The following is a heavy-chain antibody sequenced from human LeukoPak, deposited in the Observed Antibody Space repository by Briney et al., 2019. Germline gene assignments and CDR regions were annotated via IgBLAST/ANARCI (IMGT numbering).Heavy chain of an antibody. J-gene: IGHJ5*02. CDR3: ARDRGAARRGVVWFDP. CDR1: GDSVSRNTAG. V-gene: IGHV6-1*01. CDR2: TYYRSKWYS. D-gene: IGHD6-6*01. Sequence: SQTLSLTCAISGDSVSRNTAGWNWIRQSPSRGLEWLGRTYYRSKWYSDFAPSVRNRITINPDTSKNQFSLQLNSVTPEDTAVYYCARDRGAARRGVVWFDPWGQGTLVTVSS.